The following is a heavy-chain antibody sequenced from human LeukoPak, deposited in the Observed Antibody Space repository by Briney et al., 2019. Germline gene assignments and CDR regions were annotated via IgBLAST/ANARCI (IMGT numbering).Heavy chain of an antibody. J-gene: IGHJ4*02. CDR2: IRSKAYGGTT. CDR3: TLDPFTYDSSGYYHDY. V-gene: IGHV3-49*04. D-gene: IGHD3-22*01. Sequence: GGSLRLSGTASGFTFGDYAMSWVRQAPGKGLEWVGFIRSKAYGGTTEYAASVKGRFTISRDDSKSIAYLQMNSLKTEDTAVYYCTLDPFTYDSSGYYHDYWGQGTLVTVSS. CDR1: GFTFGDYA.